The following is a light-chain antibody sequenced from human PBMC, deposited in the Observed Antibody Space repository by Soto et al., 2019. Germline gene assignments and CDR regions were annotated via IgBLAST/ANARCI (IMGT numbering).Light chain of an antibody. J-gene: IGKJ1*01. V-gene: IGKV1-27*01. Sequence: DIPITQSPSSLSTSVGDRVPLTCRASQGIGNYLAWYQQKPGKVPKLLIYAASTLQSGVPSRFSGSGSGTDFTLTISSLQPEDVATYYCQKYNSAPWTFGQGTKVDIK. CDR3: QKYNSAPWT. CDR2: AAS. CDR1: QGIGNY.